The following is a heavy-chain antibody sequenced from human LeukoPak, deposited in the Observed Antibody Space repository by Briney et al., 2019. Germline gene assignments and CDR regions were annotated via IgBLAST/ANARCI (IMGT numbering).Heavy chain of an antibody. D-gene: IGHD3-22*01. V-gene: IGHV4-4*07. CDR3: ARAAKDSRGYYYLGYAFDI. CDR2: IYTGGST. J-gene: IGHJ3*02. Sequence: PSETLSLTCTVSGGSIRSYYWSWLRQPAGKGLEWIGRIYTGGSTNYNPSLKSRVTMSVDTSKNQFSLKLSSVTAADTAVYYCARAAKDSRGYYYLGYAFDIWGQGTMVTVSS. CDR1: GGSIRSYY.